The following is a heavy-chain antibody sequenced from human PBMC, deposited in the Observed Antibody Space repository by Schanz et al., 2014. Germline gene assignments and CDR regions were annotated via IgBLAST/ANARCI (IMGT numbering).Heavy chain of an antibody. CDR2: INSRSNFI. J-gene: IGHJ3*02. D-gene: IGHD5-12*01. V-gene: IGHV3-21*01. CDR3: AGAVATIRADSFDI. CDR1: RIIFGTYS. Sequence: EVQLVESGGGLVKPGGSLRLSSTASRIIFGTYSMNWIRQTPKGLEWVSSINSRSNFIYYADSVKGRFTISRDNAKNSLYLQMNSLRAEDTAVYYCAGAVATIRADSFDIWGQGTMVAVSS.